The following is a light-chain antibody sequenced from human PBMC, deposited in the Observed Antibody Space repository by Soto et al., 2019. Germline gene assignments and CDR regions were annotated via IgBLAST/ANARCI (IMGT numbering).Light chain of an antibody. J-gene: IGKJ4*01. CDR3: QQYNKWPPLT. V-gene: IGKV3-15*01. CDR1: QSVGTN. Sequence: EVVMTQSPATQSVSPGERATLSCRASQSVGTNLACYQQKPGQAPRLLIYGASTRATGIPARFSGSGSGTEFTLNISSLQSEDLAVYYCQQYNKWPPLTFGGGTKVEIK. CDR2: GAS.